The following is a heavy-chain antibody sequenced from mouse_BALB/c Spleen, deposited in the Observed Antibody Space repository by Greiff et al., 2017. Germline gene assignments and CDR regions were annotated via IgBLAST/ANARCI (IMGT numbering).Heavy chain of an antibody. CDR2: ISYSGST. V-gene: IGHV3-2*02. CDR1: GYSITSDYA. Sequence: DVQLQESGPGLVKPSQSLSLTCTVTGYSITSDYAWNWIRQFPGNKLEWMGYISYSGSTSYNPSLKSRISITRDTSKNQFFLQLNSVTTEDTATYYCARARAGTFAYWGQGTLVTVSA. J-gene: IGHJ3*01. D-gene: IGHD3-3*01. CDR3: ARARAGTFAY.